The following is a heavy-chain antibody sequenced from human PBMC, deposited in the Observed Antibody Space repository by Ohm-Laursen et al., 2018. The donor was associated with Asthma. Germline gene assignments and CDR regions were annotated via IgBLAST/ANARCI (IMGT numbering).Heavy chain of an antibody. CDR2: ISWDGGST. CDR3: AKGSSSWRGVDY. D-gene: IGHD6-13*01. J-gene: IGHJ4*02. Sequence: SLRLSCAASGFTFDAYTMPWVRQAPGKGLEWVSLISWDGGSTYYVDSVKGRFTISRDNSKNSLYLQMNSLRTEDTALYYCAKGSSSWRGVDYWGQGTLVTVSS. CDR1: GFTFDAYT. V-gene: IGHV3-43*01.